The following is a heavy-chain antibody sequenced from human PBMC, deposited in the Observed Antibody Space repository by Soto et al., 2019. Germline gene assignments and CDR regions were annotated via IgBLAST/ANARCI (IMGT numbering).Heavy chain of an antibody. V-gene: IGHV3-11*01. J-gene: IGHJ4*02. CDR3: ARRAASGRHFDH. CDR1: GFTFVDHY. D-gene: IGHD6-13*01. CDR2: ISSSGNSM. Sequence: QVQLVESGGGLVMPGESLRLSWAASGFTFVDHYMSWFRRAPGRGRGWVSYISSSGNSMYYADSVKGRFTVSRDNAENSLYLQMNSLRAEDTAVYYCARRAASGRHFDHWGQGTLVSVSS.